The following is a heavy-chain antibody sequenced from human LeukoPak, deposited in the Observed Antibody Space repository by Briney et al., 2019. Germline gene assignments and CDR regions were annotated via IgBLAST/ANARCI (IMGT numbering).Heavy chain of an antibody. D-gene: IGHD2-2*01. CDR3: ARVSPGVGYCSSTSCYWFAP. CDR1: GYTFTSYG. CDR2: ISAYNGNT. Sequence: ASVKVSCKASGYTFTSYGISWVRQAPGQGLEWMGCISAYNGNTNYAQKLQGRVTMTTDTSTSTAYMELRSLRSDDTAVYYCARVSPGVGYCSSTSCYWFAPWGQGTLVTVSS. V-gene: IGHV1-18*04. J-gene: IGHJ5*02.